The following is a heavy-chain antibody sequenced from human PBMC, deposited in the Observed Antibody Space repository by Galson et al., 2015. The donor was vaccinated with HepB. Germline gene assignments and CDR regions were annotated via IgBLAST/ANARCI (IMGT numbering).Heavy chain of an antibody. CDR2: IKSRSDGGTT. Sequence: SLRLSCAASGFTFSEAWMSWVRQTPGKGLEWVGRIKSRSDGGTTDYAAPVKGRFTISRDDSRNTVYLQMNSLKSEDTAVYYCITGNYYDSSGNRKMGYVQHWGQGTLVTVSS. J-gene: IGHJ1*01. CDR3: ITGNYYDSSGNRKMGYVQH. CDR1: GFTFSEAW. V-gene: IGHV3-15*01. D-gene: IGHD3-22*01.